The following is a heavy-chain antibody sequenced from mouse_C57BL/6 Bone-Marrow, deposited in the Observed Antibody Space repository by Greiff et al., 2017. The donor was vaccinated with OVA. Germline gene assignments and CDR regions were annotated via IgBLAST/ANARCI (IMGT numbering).Heavy chain of an antibody. CDR3: ARDYSYWYFDV. J-gene: IGHJ1*03. D-gene: IGHD1-1*01. Sequence: LVESEGGLVQPGSSMKLSCTASGFTFSDYYMAWVRQVPEKGLEWVANINYDGSSTYYLDSLKSRFIISRDNAKNILYLQMSSLKSEDTATYYCARDYSYWYFDVWGTGTTVTVSS. V-gene: IGHV5-16*01. CDR2: INYDGSST. CDR1: GFTFSDYY.